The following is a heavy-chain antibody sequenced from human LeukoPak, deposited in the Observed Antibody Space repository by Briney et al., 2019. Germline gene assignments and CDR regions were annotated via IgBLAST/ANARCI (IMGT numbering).Heavy chain of an antibody. CDR1: GFTFSSYG. J-gene: IGHJ4*02. V-gene: IGHV3-21*01. CDR3: AREMGTTFDY. D-gene: IGHD7-27*01. CDR2: ISGSSSFI. Sequence: GGSLRLSCAASGFTFSSYGMHWVRQAPGKGLEWVSSISGSSSFIYQADSVKGRFTISRDNAKNSLYLQMNSLRADDTAVYYCAREMGTTFDYWGQGILVTVSS.